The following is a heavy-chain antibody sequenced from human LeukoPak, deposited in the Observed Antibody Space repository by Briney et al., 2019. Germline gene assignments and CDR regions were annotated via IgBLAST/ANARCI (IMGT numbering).Heavy chain of an antibody. J-gene: IGHJ4*02. V-gene: IGHV4-34*01. D-gene: IGHD3-10*01. Sequence: SETLSLTCAVYGGSFSGYYWSWIRQPPGKGLEWIGEINHSGSTNYNPSLKSRVTISVDTSKNQFSLKLSSVTAADTAVYYCARRPYYYGSGSYYIPRNYFDYWGQGTLVTVSS. CDR2: INHSGST. CDR3: ARRPYYYGSGSYYIPRNYFDY. CDR1: GGSFSGYY.